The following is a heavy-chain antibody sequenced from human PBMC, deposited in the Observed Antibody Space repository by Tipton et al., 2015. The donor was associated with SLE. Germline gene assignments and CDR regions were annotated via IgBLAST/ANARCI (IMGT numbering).Heavy chain of an antibody. D-gene: IGHD3-10*01. CDR1: GGSISRSSYF. CDR2: IHKSGST. V-gene: IGHV4-39*07. J-gene: IGHJ4*02. Sequence: TLSLTCTVSGGSISRSSYFWDWIRQSPGKGLEWIGSIHKSGSTYYNPSLESRVTMSVDASKNQFSLRLSSVTAADTAIYYCARPQARRGPFDSWGQGTLVTVSS. CDR3: ARPQARRGPFDS.